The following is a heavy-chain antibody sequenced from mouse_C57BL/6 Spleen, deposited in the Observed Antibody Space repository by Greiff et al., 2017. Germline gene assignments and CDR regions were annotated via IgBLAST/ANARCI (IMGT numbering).Heavy chain of an antibody. CDR2: IRSKSNNYAT. V-gene: IGHV10-1*01. J-gene: IGHJ4*01. Sequence: EVQGVESGGGLVQPKGSLKLSCAASGFSFNTYAMNWVRQAPGKGLEWVARIRSKSNNYATYYADSVKDRFTISRDDSESMLYLQMNNLKTEDTAMYYCVRQGYDPYAMDYWGQGTSVTVSS. CDR3: VRQGYDPYAMDY. CDR1: GFSFNTYA. D-gene: IGHD2-3*01.